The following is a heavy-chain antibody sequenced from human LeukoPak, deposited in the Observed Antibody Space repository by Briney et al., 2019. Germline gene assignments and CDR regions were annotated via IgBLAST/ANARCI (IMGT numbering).Heavy chain of an antibody. CDR3: ARRKNYYDSTEIDY. J-gene: IGHJ4*02. Sequence: SETLSLTCTVSGGPISSSSYYWGWIRQPPGKGLEWIGSIYYSGSTYYNPSLKSRVTISVDTSKNQFSLKLSSVTAADTAVYYCARRKNYYDSTEIDYWGQGTLVTVSS. CDR2: IYYSGST. V-gene: IGHV4-39*01. CDR1: GGPISSSSYY. D-gene: IGHD3-22*01.